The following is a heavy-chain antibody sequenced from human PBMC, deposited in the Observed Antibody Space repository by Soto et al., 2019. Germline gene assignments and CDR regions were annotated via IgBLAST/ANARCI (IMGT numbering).Heavy chain of an antibody. CDR1: GGSFTSNNW. Sequence: SQTLSLTCAVSGGSFTSNNWWTWVRQPPGQGLEWIGEIYRAGSTNYNPSLKSRVTISLDKSENQFSLKVTSLTAADTAVYYCASRDPGTSVDYWGQGTLVTVPQ. J-gene: IGHJ4*02. CDR3: ASRDPGTSVDY. D-gene: IGHD1-7*01. CDR2: IYRAGST. V-gene: IGHV4-4*02.